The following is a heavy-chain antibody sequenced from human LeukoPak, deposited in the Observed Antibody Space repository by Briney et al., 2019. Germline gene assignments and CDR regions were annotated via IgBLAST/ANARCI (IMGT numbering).Heavy chain of an antibody. V-gene: IGHV4-34*01. CDR2: INHSGST. D-gene: IGHD3-10*01. Sequence: SETLSLTCAVYGGSFSGYYWSWIRQPPGKGLEWIGEINHSGSTNYNPSLKSRVTISVDTSKNQFSLKLSSVTAADTAVYYCARRGYYYGSGSYFDYWGQGTLVTVSS. CDR3: ARRGYYYGSGSYFDY. J-gene: IGHJ4*02. CDR1: GGSFSGYY.